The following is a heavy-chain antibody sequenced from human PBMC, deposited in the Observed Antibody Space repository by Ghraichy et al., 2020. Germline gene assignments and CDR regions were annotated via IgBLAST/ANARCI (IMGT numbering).Heavy chain of an antibody. J-gene: IGHJ6*02. Sequence: SETLSLTCTVSGGSVSSGGHYWSWIRQHPGKGLEWIGNIHHSGSTYYNPSLKSRLTISVDTSKNQFSLKLSSVTAADTAVYYCARYKIVLMVSYYYYAMDVWGQGTTVTVSS. D-gene: IGHD2-8*01. CDR3: ARYKIVLMVSYYYYAMDV. CDR1: GGSVSSGGHY. CDR2: IHHSGST. V-gene: IGHV4-31*03.